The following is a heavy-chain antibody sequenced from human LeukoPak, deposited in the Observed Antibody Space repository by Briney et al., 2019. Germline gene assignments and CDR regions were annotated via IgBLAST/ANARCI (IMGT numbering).Heavy chain of an antibody. CDR3: ATVTGGNFFDY. CDR1: GFTFSRYW. CDR2: INSDGSST. J-gene: IGHJ4*02. Sequence: GGSLRLSCVASGFTFSRYWMHWVRQAPGKGLVWVSRINSDGSSTGYADSVKGRFTISRDNSKNTLYLQMNSLRAEDTAEYYCATVTGGNFFDYWGQGTLVTVSS. D-gene: IGHD1-20*01. V-gene: IGHV3-74*01.